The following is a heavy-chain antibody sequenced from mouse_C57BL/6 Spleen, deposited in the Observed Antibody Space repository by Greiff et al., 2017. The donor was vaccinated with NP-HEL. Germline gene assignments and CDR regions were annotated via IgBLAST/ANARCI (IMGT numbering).Heavy chain of an antibody. CDR2: LWSGGST. V-gene: IGHV2-2*01. CDR1: GFSLTSYG. J-gene: IGHJ2*01. D-gene: IGHD2-3*01. Sequence: QVQLKQSGPGLVQPSQSLSITCTVSGFSLTSYGVHWVRQSPGKGLEWLGVLWSGGSTDYNAAFISRLSISKDNSKSQVFFKMNSLQADDTAIYYCARGGLLLYFDYWGQGTTLTVSS. CDR3: ARGGLLLYFDY.